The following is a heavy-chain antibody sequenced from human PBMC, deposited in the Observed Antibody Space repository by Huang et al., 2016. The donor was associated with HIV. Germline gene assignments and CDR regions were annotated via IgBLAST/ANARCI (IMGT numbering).Heavy chain of an antibody. D-gene: IGHD3-10*01. CDR3: ARHREGPVAYYSGWGSHLNYMDV. CDR1: GGSIRRSDYH. J-gene: IGHJ6*03. Sequence: QLLLQESGPGLVKPSEALALTCAVSGGSIRRSDYHWGWLRQPPGKGLEWFGSIYYTGSTHDSPSRKSRVTIAVDTSKNLFFLNLTSMTAADTAVYYCARHREGPVAYYSGWGSHLNYMDVWGRGRTVVVSS. CDR2: IYYTGST. V-gene: IGHV4-39*01.